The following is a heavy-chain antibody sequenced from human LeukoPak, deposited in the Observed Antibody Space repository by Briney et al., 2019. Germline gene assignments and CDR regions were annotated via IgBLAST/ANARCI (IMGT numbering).Heavy chain of an antibody. CDR2: INPSGGST. CDR1: RYTFTSYY. V-gene: IGHV1-46*01. J-gene: IGHJ3*02. Sequence: EASVKVSCKASRYTFTSYYMHWVRQAPGQGLEWMGIINPSGGSTSYAQKFQGRVTMTRDTSTSTVYMEVSSLRSEDTAVYYCAREAPITMTGYAFDIWGQGTMVTISS. D-gene: IGHD3-22*01. CDR3: AREAPITMTGYAFDI.